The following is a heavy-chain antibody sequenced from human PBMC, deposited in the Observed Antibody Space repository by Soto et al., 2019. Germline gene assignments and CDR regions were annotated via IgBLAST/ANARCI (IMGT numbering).Heavy chain of an antibody. J-gene: IGHJ4*02. CDR2: IIPIFGTA. D-gene: IGHD6-13*01. CDR1: GGTFSSYA. CDR3: AREGIAAAGTYPSFDY. Sequence: QVQLVQSGAEVKKPGSSVKVSCKASGGTFSSYAISWVRQAPGQGLKWMGGIIPIFGTANYAQKFQGRVTITADESTSTAYMELSSLRSEDTAVYYCAREGIAAAGTYPSFDYWGQGTLVTVSS. V-gene: IGHV1-69*01.